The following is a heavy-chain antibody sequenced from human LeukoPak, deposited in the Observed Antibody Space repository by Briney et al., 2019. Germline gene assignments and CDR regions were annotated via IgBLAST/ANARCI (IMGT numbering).Heavy chain of an antibody. J-gene: IGHJ1*01. Sequence: PGGSLRPSCAASGFTVSSNFISWVRQAPGKGLEWVSIIYSGGTTYYADSLKGRFTISRDNSKNTVYLQMNSLRAEDTAVYYCARVGRSGTYYNYEYFQHWGQGSLVTVSS. CDR3: ARVGRSGTYYNYEYFQH. D-gene: IGHD3-10*01. CDR1: GFTVSSNF. V-gene: IGHV3-66*01. CDR2: IYSGGTT.